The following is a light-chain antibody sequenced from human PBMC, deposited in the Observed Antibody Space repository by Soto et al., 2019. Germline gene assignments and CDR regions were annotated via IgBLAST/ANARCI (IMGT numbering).Light chain of an antibody. CDR3: QQYNNWPRT. J-gene: IGKJ1*01. CDR2: GAS. CDR1: QSVSSSY. Sequence: EIVLTQSPGTLSLSPGERATLSCRASQSVSSSYLAWYQQKLGQAPRLLIYGASTRATDIPPRFSASGSGTEFTLTISSLQPEDFAIYYCQQYNNWPRTFGQGTKVDIK. V-gene: IGKV3-15*01.